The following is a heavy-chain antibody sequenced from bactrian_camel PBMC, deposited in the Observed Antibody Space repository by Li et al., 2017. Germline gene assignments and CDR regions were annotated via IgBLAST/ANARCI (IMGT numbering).Heavy chain of an antibody. J-gene: IGHJ4*01. CDR2: ITGDGVT. V-gene: IGHV3S53*01. Sequence: QLVESGGGLVQTGGSLTLSCKPSFFILDDLEMAWYRQTPGNECELVASITGDGVTYYTDAVKGRFTASLDSASNTASLQMNNLRPEDTALYYCAAGWKGGSCDYRYEGQGTQVTVS. CDR1: FFILDDLE. D-gene: IGHD2*01.